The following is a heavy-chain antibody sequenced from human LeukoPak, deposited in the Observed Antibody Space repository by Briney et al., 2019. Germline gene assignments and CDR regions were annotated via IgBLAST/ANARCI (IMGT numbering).Heavy chain of an antibody. CDR2: IYPGDSDT. Sequence: GESLKISCKGSGYSFTSYWIVWVRQMPGKGLEWMGIIYPGDSDTRYSPSFQGQVTVSADKSISTAYLQWSSLKASDTAMYSCARVNGWYYFDYSGQGTLVTVSS. CDR1: GYSFTSYW. D-gene: IGHD6-19*01. V-gene: IGHV5-51*01. J-gene: IGHJ4*02. CDR3: ARVNGWYYFDY.